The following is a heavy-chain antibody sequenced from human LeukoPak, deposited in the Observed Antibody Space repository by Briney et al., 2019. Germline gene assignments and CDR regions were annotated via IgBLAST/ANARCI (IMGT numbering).Heavy chain of an antibody. CDR2: INHSGST. D-gene: IGHD2-2*01. Sequence: SETLSLTCTVSGGSISGYYWSWIRQPPGKGLEWIGEINHSGSTNYNPSLKSRVTISVDTSKNQFSLKLSSVTAADTAVYYCARGRYCSSTSCPRLYYGMDVWGQGTTVTVSS. V-gene: IGHV4-34*01. CDR3: ARGRYCSSTSCPRLYYGMDV. J-gene: IGHJ6*02. CDR1: GGSISGYY.